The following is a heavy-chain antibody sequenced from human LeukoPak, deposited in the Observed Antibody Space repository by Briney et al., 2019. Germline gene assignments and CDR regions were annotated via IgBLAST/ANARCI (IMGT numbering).Heavy chain of an antibody. CDR1: GYTFTSYD. Sequence: GASVKVSCKASGYTFTSYDINWVRQATGQGLEWMGWMNPNSGNTGYAQKFQGRVTITRNTSISTAYMELSSLRSEDTAVYYCARDRDCRGGSCLDYWGQGTLVTVSS. D-gene: IGHD2-15*01. V-gene: IGHV1-8*03. J-gene: IGHJ4*02. CDR3: ARDRDCRGGSCLDY. CDR2: MNPNSGNT.